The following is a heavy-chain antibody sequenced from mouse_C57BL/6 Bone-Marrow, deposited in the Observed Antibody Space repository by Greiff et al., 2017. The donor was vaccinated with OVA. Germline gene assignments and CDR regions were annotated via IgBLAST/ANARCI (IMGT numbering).Heavy chain of an antibody. Sequence: VQLQQSGPGLVQPSQSLSITCTVSGFSLTSYGVHWVRQSPGKGLEWLGVIWSGGSTDYNAAFISRLSISKDNSKSQVFFKMNSLQADDTAIYYCARRDYYGRSYAMDYWGQGTSGTVSS. D-gene: IGHD1-1*01. CDR2: IWSGGST. CDR3: ARRDYYGRSYAMDY. J-gene: IGHJ4*01. CDR1: GFSLTSYG. V-gene: IGHV2-2*01.